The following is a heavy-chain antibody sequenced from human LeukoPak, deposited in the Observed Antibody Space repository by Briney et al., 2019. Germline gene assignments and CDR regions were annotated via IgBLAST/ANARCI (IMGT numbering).Heavy chain of an antibody. CDR1: GGSISSYY. CDR2: IYTSGST. V-gene: IGHV4-4*07. Sequence: SETLSLTCTVSGGSISSYYWSWIRQPAGKGLEWIGRIYTSGSTNYNPSLKSRVTMSVDTSKNQFSLNLTSVTAADTAVYYCARSVYYYDDFDYWGQGTLVTVSS. CDR3: ARSVYYYDDFDY. J-gene: IGHJ4*02. D-gene: IGHD3-22*01.